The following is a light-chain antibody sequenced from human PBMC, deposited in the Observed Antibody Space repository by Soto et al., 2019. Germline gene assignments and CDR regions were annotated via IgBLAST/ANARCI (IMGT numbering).Light chain of an antibody. J-gene: IGKJ1*01. CDR1: QSVSSN. CDR2: GAS. Sequence: EIVFSHTPVTLSVSTGERATLSCRASQSVSSNLAWYKQQPGQAPRLLIYGASTRATDIPARFSGSGSGTELTLTIRSLKSEDFAVYYCQQYNIRRTFGQGTKVDIK. CDR3: QQYNIRRT. V-gene: IGKV3-15*01.